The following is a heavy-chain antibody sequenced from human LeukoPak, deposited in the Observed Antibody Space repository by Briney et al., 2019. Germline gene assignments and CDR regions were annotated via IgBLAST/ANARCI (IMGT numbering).Heavy chain of an antibody. J-gene: IGHJ4*02. CDR2: INPNSGGT. D-gene: IGHD6-13*01. CDR3: ARDLGSYSSSWYLRY. V-gene: IGHV1-2*02. CDR1: GYTFTGYY. Sequence: GASVKVSCKASGYTFTGYYMHWVRQAPGQGLEWMGWINPNSGGTNYAQKFQGRVTMTRDTSINTAYMELSRLRSDDTAVYYCARDLGSYSSSWYLRYWGQGTLVTVSS.